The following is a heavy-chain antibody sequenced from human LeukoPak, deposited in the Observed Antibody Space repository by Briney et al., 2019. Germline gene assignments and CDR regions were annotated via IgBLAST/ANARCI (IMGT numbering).Heavy chain of an antibody. CDR2: IYPGDSDT. J-gene: IGHJ6*02. CDR3: ARGYCSGGSCYGLYGMDV. CDR1: GYSFTSYW. V-gene: IGHV5-51*01. D-gene: IGHD2-15*01. Sequence: GESLKISCKGSGYSFTSYWIGWVRQMPGKGLEWMGIIYPGDSDTRYSPSFQGQVTISADKSISTAYLQWSSLKASDTAMYYCARGYCSGGSCYGLYGMDVWGQGTTATVSS.